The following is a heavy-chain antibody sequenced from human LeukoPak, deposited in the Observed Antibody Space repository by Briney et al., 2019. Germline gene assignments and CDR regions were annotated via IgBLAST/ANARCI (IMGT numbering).Heavy chain of an antibody. Sequence: KPSETLSLTCTVSGGSVSSTTYHWGWIRQPPGKGLVWIGSIYYTGSTNYNPSLKSRVTISVDTSKNQFSLKLSSVTAADTAVYYCAREREYSYGYTDAFDIWGQGTMVTVSS. CDR2: IYYTGST. CDR3: AREREYSYGYTDAFDI. J-gene: IGHJ3*02. CDR1: GGSVSSTTYH. V-gene: IGHV4-39*07. D-gene: IGHD5-18*01.